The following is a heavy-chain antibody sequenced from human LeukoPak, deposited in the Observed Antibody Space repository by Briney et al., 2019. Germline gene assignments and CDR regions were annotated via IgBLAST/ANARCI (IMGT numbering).Heavy chain of an antibody. D-gene: IGHD4-17*01. J-gene: IGHJ4*02. Sequence: GGSLRLSCAASGFTFSSHGMSWVRQAPGKGLEWVANIKQDGSEKYYVDSVKGRFTISRDNAKNSLSLQMNSLRAEDTAVYYCARRDHGDYGEEYWGQGTLVTVSS. CDR3: ARRDHGDYGEEY. V-gene: IGHV3-7*01. CDR1: GFTFSSHG. CDR2: IKQDGSEK.